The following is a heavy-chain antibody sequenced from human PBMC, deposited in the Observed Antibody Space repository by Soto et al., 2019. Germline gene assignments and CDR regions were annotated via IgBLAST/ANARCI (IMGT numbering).Heavy chain of an antibody. CDR3: ARVVGNEYSGSSGYESWFDP. J-gene: IGHJ5*02. CDR1: GYTFTSYD. CDR2: MNPNSGNT. D-gene: IGHD6-6*01. V-gene: IGHV1-8*01. Sequence: QVQLVQSGAEVKKPGASVKVSCKASGYTFTSYDINWVRQATGQGLEWMGWMNPNSGNTGYAQKFTGRVTMTRNTSISTAYMELSSLRSEDTAVYYCARVVGNEYSGSSGYESWFDPWGQGTLVTVSS.